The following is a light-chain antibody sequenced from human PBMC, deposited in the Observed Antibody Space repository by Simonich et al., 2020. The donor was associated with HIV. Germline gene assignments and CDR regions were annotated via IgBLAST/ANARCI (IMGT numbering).Light chain of an antibody. CDR1: RSVLYSSNNKKY. J-gene: IGKJ5*01. Sequence: DIVMTQSPDSLAVSLGERDTINCKSRRSVLYSSNNKKYLAWYQQKPGPPPRLLIYWASTRESGVPGRFSGSGSGTDFPLTLSSLQAEDVAVYYCQQYYSTPTFGQGTRLEIK. V-gene: IGKV4-1*01. CDR3: QQYYSTPT. CDR2: WAS.